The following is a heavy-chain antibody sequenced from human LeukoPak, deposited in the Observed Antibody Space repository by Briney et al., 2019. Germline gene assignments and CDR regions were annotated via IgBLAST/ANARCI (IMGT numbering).Heavy chain of an antibody. CDR2: FDPEDGET. D-gene: IGHD4-23*01. CDR3: ALVRLTVGAFDI. V-gene: IGHV1-24*01. Sequence: ASVKVSCKVSGYTLTELSMHWVRQAPGKGLEWMGGFDPEDGETIYAQKFQGRVTMTEDTSTDTAYMELSSLRSEDTAVYYCALVRLTVGAFDIWGQGTMVTVSS. J-gene: IGHJ3*02. CDR1: GYTLTELS.